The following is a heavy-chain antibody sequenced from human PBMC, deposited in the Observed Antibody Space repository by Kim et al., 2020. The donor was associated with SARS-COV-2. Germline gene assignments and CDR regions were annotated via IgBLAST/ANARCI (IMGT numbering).Heavy chain of an antibody. CDR3: ASTGYCSSTSCSFGDYYYMDV. J-gene: IGHJ6*03. D-gene: IGHD2-2*03. CDR2: ISSSGSTI. V-gene: IGHV3-11*01. Sequence: GGSLRLSCAASGFTFSDYYMSWIRQAPGKGLEWVSYISSSGSTIYYADSVKGRFTISRDNAKNSLYLQMNSLRAEDTAVYYCASTGYCSSTSCSFGDYYYMDVWGKGTTVTVSS. CDR1: GFTFSDYY.